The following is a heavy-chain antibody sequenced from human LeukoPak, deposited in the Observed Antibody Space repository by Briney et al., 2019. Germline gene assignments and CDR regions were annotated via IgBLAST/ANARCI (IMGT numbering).Heavy chain of an antibody. Sequence: SETLSLTCSISGGSISSKTYNWGWIRQPPGKGLEWIGSTYYTGSTHYNPSLKSRVTISVDTSKNQLSLKLTSVTAADMAVYYCARDLGVVVVAAPPNYFDYWGQGTLVIVSS. D-gene: IGHD2-15*01. CDR3: ARDLGVVVVAAPPNYFDY. V-gene: IGHV4-39*07. CDR2: TYYTGST. CDR1: GGSISSKTYN. J-gene: IGHJ4*02.